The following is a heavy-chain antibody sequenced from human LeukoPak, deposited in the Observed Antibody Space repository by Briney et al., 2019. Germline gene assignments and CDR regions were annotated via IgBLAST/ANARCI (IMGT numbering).Heavy chain of an antibody. Sequence: PSETLSLTCTVSGGSISSHYWSWIRQPPGKGLEWIGYIYYSGSTNYNPSLKSRVTTSVDTSKNQFSLKLSSVTAADTAVYYCARVVGATGGFDYWGQGTLVTVSS. D-gene: IGHD1-26*01. V-gene: IGHV4-59*11. J-gene: IGHJ4*02. CDR3: ARVVGATGGFDY. CDR1: GGSISSHY. CDR2: IYYSGST.